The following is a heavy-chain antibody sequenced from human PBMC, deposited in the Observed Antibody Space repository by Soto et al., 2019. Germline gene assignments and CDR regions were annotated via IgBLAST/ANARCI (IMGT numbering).Heavy chain of an antibody. Sequence: SETLSLTCTVSGDSISNTGFYRGWIRQPPGEGLEWIGSIHYSGSTSYNPSLKSRVTMSIDTSKNQLSLKLSSVTAADTAVYYCARSHDYGGANAFDIWGQGTMVTVSS. CDR1: GDSISNTGFY. CDR2: IHYSGST. CDR3: ARSHDYGGANAFDI. D-gene: IGHD4-17*01. V-gene: IGHV4-39*07. J-gene: IGHJ3*02.